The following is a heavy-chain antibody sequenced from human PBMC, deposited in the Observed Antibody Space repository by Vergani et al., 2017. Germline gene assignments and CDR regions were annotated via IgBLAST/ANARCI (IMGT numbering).Heavy chain of an antibody. CDR2: ISGSGGST. CDR3: AREFSITIFGVVIRSWFDP. J-gene: IGHJ5*02. V-gene: IGHV3-23*04. Sequence: EVQLVESGGGLVQPGRSLRLSCTASGFTFSSYAMSWVRQAPGKGLEWVSAISGSGGSTYYADSVKGRFTISRDNSKNTLYLQMNSLRAEDTAVYYCAREFSITIFGVVIRSWFDPWGQGTLVTVSS. D-gene: IGHD3-3*01. CDR1: GFTFSSYA.